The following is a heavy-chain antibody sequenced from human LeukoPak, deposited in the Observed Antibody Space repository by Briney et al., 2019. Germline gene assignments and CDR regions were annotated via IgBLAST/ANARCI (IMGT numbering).Heavy chain of an antibody. CDR3: ARGRYSYGQTTFDY. D-gene: IGHD5-18*01. J-gene: IGHJ4*02. CDR1: GYTFTSYD. CDR2: MNPNSGNT. Sequence: GASVKVSCKASGYTFTSYDINWVRQATGQGLEWMGWMNPNSGNTGYAQKFQGRVTMTRNTSISTAYMELSSLRSEDTAVYYCARGRYSYGQTTFDYWGQGTLATVSS. V-gene: IGHV1-8*01.